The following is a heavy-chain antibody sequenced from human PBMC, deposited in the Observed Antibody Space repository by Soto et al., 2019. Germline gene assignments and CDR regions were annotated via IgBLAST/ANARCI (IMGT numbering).Heavy chain of an antibody. CDR2: ISAYNGDT. V-gene: IGHV1-18*04. D-gene: IGHD6-6*01. CDR1: GYTFTSYG. Sequence: GASVKVSCKASGYTFTSYGITWVRQAPGQGLEWMGWISAYNGDTNYAPRLQGRVTMTTDTSTSTVYMELKSLKSDDTAVYYCARDQEYSTSGLYWFDLWVQGTLVTVSS. CDR3: ARDQEYSTSGLYWFDL. J-gene: IGHJ5*02.